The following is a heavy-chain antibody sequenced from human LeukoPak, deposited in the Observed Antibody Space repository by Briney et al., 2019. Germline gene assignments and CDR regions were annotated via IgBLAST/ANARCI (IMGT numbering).Heavy chain of an antibody. J-gene: IGHJ5*02. CDR1: GFTFSSHW. CDR2: ISYDGSNK. D-gene: IGHD6-19*01. V-gene: IGHV3-30-3*01. CDR3: AREDIAVAGTYFDP. Sequence: GGSLRLSCAASGFTFSSHWMNWVRQAPGKGLEWVAVISYDGSNKYYADSVKGRFTISRDNSKNTLYLQMNSLRAEDTAVYYCAREDIAVAGTYFDPWGQGTLVTVSS.